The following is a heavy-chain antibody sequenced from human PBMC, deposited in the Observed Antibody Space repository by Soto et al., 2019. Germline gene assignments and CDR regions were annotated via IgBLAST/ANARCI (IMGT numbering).Heavy chain of an antibody. Sequence: ASVKVSCKASGGTFSSYAISWVRQAPRQGLEWMGGIIPIFGTANYAQKFQGRVTITADKSTSTAYMELSSLRSEDTAVYYCASSQLELRTTTYYFDYWGQGTLVTVSS. J-gene: IGHJ4*02. CDR2: IIPIFGTA. D-gene: IGHD1-7*01. CDR3: ASSQLELRTTTYYFDY. V-gene: IGHV1-69*06. CDR1: GGTFSSYA.